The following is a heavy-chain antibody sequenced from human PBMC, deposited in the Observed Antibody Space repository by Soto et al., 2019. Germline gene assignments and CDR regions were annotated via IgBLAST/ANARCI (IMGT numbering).Heavy chain of an antibody. CDR1: GFTFTSSA. D-gene: IGHD6-19*01. CDR2: IVVGSGNT. CDR3: AAAVAGPRYYYYYGMDV. V-gene: IGHV1-58*01. J-gene: IGHJ6*02. Sequence: GASVKVSCKASGFTFTSSAVQWVRQARGQRLEWIGWIVVGSGNTNYAQKFQERVTITRDMSTGTAYMELSSLRSEDTAVYYCAAAVAGPRYYYYYGMDVWGQGTTVTV.